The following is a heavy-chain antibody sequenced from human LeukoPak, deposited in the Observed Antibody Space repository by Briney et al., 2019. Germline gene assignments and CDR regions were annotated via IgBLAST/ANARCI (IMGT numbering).Heavy chain of an antibody. D-gene: IGHD6-6*01. J-gene: IGHJ3*02. Sequence: GASVKVSCKASGYTFTGYYMHWVRQAPGQGLEWMGWINPNSGGTNYAQKFQGRVTMTRDTSISTAYMELSRLRSDDTAVYYCASAIYVYSSSSGAFDIWGQGTMVTVSS. CDR3: ASAIYVYSSSSGAFDI. V-gene: IGHV1-2*02. CDR1: GYTFTGYY. CDR2: INPNSGGT.